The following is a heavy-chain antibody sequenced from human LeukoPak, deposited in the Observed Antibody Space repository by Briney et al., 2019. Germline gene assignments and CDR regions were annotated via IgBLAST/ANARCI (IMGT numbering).Heavy chain of an antibody. V-gene: IGHV3-30*18. CDR3: AKAPITVAGTHCYYYMDV. Sequence: PGGSLRLSCAASGFTFSSYGMHWVRQAPGKGLEWVAVISYDGSNKYYADSVKGRFTISRDNSKNTLYLQMNSLRAEDTAVYYCAKAPITVAGTHCYYYMDVWGKGTTVTVSS. CDR2: ISYDGSNK. CDR1: GFTFSSYG. J-gene: IGHJ6*03. D-gene: IGHD6-19*01.